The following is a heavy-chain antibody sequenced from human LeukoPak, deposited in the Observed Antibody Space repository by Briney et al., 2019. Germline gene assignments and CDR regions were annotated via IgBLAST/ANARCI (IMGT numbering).Heavy chain of an antibody. V-gene: IGHV3-7*01. CDR2: IKEDGTEK. CDR3: AKGVYGSGSDY. Sequence: GGSLRLSCAASTFTFSNYWMSWVRQAPGKGLEWVANIKEDGTEKDYVDSVKGRFTISRDNSKNTLYLQMNSLRAEDTAVYYCAKGVYGSGSDYWGQGTLVTVSS. J-gene: IGHJ4*02. CDR1: TFTFSNYW. D-gene: IGHD3-10*01.